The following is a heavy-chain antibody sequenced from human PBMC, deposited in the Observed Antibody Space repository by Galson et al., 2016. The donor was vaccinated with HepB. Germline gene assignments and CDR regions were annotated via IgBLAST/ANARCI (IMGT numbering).Heavy chain of an antibody. D-gene: IGHD3-22*01. J-gene: IGHJ6*02. CDR2: ISGSGNTI. CDR3: ARDNFYDRRSHYLAGRNYYYGMDV. Sequence: SLRLSCAGSGFTFSDYYMSWIRQAPGKGLEWVSYISGSGNTISYADSVKGRFTISRDNAKNSLYLQMNSLRAEDTAVYYCARDNFYDRRSHYLAGRNYYYGMDVWGQGTTVTVSS. V-gene: IGHV3-11*01. CDR1: GFTFSDYY.